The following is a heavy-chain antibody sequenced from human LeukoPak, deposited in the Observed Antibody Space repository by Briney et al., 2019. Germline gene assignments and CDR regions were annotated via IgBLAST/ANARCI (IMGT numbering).Heavy chain of an antibody. Sequence: SETPSLTCTVSGGSISSSSYYWGWIRQPPGKGLEWIGSIYYSGSTYYNPSLKSRVTISVDTSKNQFSLKLSSVTAADTAVYYCASAVAGSIDYWGQGTLVTVSS. CDR2: IYYSGST. V-gene: IGHV4-39*01. J-gene: IGHJ4*02. CDR1: GGSISSSSYY. CDR3: ASAVAGSIDY. D-gene: IGHD6-19*01.